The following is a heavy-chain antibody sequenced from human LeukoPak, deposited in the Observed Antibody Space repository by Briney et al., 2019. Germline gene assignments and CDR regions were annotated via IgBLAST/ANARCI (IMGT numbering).Heavy chain of an antibody. CDR2: INWNGGST. D-gene: IGHD3-10*01. V-gene: IGHV3-20*04. J-gene: IGHJ5*02. CDR1: GFTFDDYG. Sequence: PGGSLRLSCAASGFTFDDYGMSWVRQAPGKGLERVSGINWNGGSTGYADSVKGRFTISRDNAKNSLYLQMNSLRAEDTALYYCARVRVSDLYYYGSGPFWFDPWGQGTLVTVSS. CDR3: ARVRVSDLYYYGSGPFWFDP.